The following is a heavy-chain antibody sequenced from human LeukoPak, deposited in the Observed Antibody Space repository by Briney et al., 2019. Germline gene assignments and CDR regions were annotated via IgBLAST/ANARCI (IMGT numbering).Heavy chain of an antibody. CDR3: ARRDGFNWFDS. CDR2: VHHAGST. J-gene: IGHJ5*01. Sequence: SETLSLTCTVSGGSISGYYWNWIRQPPGKGLEWIGYVHHAGSTNYNPSLQTRVTISVVTSKNEFSLRLNSVTAADTAVYFCARRDGFNWFDSWGQGTLVTVSS. V-gene: IGHV4-59*08. CDR1: GGSISGYY. D-gene: IGHD5-24*01.